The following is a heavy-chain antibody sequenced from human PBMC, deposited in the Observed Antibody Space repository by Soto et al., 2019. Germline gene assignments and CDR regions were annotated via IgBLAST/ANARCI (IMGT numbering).Heavy chain of an antibody. J-gene: IGHJ4*02. D-gene: IGHD1-26*01. CDR3: TRGGTSVSNWGRFDY. Sequence: EVQLVKSGGGLVQPGGSLRLSCTASGFTFSSYWMHWVRQGPGRELVWVSRINSDESSTMYADSMKGPFTISRDNAKNAAERQVDILRGDDTAGYHCTRGGTSVSNWGRFDYWGQGTLVTVST. V-gene: IGHV3-74*03. CDR2: INSDESST. CDR1: GFTFSSYW.